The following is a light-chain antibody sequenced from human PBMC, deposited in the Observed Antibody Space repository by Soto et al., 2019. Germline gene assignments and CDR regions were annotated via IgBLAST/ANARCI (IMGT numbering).Light chain of an antibody. CDR3: QQVKRSPLT. CDR2: GAS. CDR1: EDISSY. Sequence: DIQLTQSPSFLSASVGDRVSITCRASEDISSYLAWYQRKPGKAPKVLIYGASTLQSGVPSSFSGSGSGTEFTLTISSLQPEDFASYYCQQVKRSPLTFGGGTKVGSN. J-gene: IGKJ4*01. V-gene: IGKV1-9*01.